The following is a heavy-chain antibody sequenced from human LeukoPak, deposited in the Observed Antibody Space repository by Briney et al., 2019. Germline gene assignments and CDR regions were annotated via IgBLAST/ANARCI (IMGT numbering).Heavy chain of an antibody. CDR2: ISNSGSP. Sequence: SETLSLTCTVSGASISSLYWSWIRQPPGRGLEWIGFISNSGSPTYNPSLNSRVTVSLDTSKNQFTLKVNYVTAADTAVYYCASESRQLGNWGQGTLVTVSS. V-gene: IGHV4-59*01. CDR3: ASESRQLGN. CDR1: GASISSLY. D-gene: IGHD1-1*01. J-gene: IGHJ4*02.